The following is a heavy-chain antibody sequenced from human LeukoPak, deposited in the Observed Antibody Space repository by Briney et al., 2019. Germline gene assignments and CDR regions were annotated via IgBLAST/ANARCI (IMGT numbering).Heavy chain of an antibody. CDR3: AREHIAAAGDDAFDI. CDR1: GGSMSSHY. CDR2: IYYSGST. V-gene: IGHV4-59*11. J-gene: IGHJ3*02. Sequence: SETLCLTCTVSGGSMSSHYWSWIRQPPGKGLEWIGYIYYSGSTNYNPSLKSRVTISVDTSKNQFSLKLSSVTAADTAVYYCAREHIAAAGDDAFDIWGQGTMVTVSS. D-gene: IGHD6-13*01.